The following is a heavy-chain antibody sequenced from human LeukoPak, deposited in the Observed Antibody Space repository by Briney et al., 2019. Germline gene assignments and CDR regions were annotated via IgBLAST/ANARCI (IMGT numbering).Heavy chain of an antibody. CDR3: ARGPLGRA. CDR2: INHSGST. CDR1: GGSFSGYY. V-gene: IGHV4-34*01. Sequence: SETLSLTCAVYGGSFSGYYWSWIRQPPGKGLEWIGEINHSGSTNYNPSLKSRVTISVDTSKNQFSLKLSSVTAADTAVYYCARGPLGRAWGQGTLVTVSS. J-gene: IGHJ5*02.